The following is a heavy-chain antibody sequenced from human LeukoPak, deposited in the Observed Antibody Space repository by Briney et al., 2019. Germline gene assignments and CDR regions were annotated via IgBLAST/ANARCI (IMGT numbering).Heavy chain of an antibody. J-gene: IGHJ5*01. CDR2: ISAYNGRT. CDR3: GRWSPNPNDS. V-gene: IGHV1-18*01. D-gene: IGHD3-3*01. CDR1: GYTFINHG. Sequence: GASVKVSCKASGYTFINHGISWVRQAPGQGLEWMGWISAYNGRTKYAPNLQDRVTMTTDTSTTTAYMELRSLTSDDTAVYYCGRWSPNPNDSWGQGTLVTVSS.